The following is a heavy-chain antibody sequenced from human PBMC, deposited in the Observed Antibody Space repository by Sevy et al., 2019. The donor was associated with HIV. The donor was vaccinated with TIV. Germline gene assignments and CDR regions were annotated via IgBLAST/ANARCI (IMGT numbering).Heavy chain of an antibody. CDR3: ARGRAGGDFDY. CDR1: GFTFSSYS. J-gene: IGHJ4*02. CDR2: ISSSSSYI. Sequence: GGSLRLSCAASGFTFSSYSMNWVRQAPGKGLEWVSSISSSSSYIYYAESVKGRFTMSRDNAKNTLYLQMNSLRADDTAVDYCARGRAGGDFDYWGQGTLVTVSS. V-gene: IGHV3-21*01. D-gene: IGHD3-10*01.